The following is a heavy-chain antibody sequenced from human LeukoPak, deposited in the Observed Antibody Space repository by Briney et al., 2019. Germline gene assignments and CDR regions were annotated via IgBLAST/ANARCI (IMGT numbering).Heavy chain of an antibody. V-gene: IGHV3-72*01. J-gene: IGHJ4*02. CDR2: IRNKANSYTT. CDR3: TRLVGAND. CDR1: GFTFSDHA. Sequence: PGRSLRLSCAASGFTFSDHAMDWVRQAPGKGLEWVGRIRNKANSYTTEYAASVQGRFTVSRDDSMNSLYLQMNSMKTEDTAVYYCTRLVGANDWGQGTLVTVSS. D-gene: IGHD1-26*01.